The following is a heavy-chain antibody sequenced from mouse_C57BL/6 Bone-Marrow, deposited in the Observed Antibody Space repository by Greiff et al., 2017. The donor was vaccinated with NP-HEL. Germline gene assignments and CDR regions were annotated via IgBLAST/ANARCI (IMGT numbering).Heavy chain of an antibody. V-gene: IGHV1-82*01. J-gene: IGHJ2*01. D-gene: IGHD2-4*01. CDR2: IYPGDGDT. Sequence: VQLQQSGPELVKPGASVKISCKASGYAFSSSWMNWVKQRPGKGLEWIGRIYPGDGDTNYNGKFKGKATLTADKSSSTAYMQLSSLTSEDSAVYFCARRADYDGDFDYWGQGTTLTVSS. CDR3: ARRADYDGDFDY. CDR1: GYAFSSSW.